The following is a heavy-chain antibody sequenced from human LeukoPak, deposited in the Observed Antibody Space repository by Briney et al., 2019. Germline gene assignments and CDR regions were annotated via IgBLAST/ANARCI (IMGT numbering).Heavy chain of an antibody. D-gene: IGHD2-15*01. J-gene: IGHJ3*02. Sequence: AASVKVSCKVSGYTLTELSMHWVRQAPGKGLEWMGGFDPEDGETIYAQKFQGRVTMTEDTSTDTAYMELSSLRSEDTAVYYCARDCSGGSCYSGRAFDIWGQGTMVTVSS. CDR2: FDPEDGET. CDR3: ARDCSGGSCYSGRAFDI. V-gene: IGHV1-24*01. CDR1: GYTLTELS.